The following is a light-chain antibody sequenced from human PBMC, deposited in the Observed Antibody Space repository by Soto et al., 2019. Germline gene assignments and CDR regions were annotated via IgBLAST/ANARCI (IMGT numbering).Light chain of an antibody. J-gene: IGKJ4*01. CDR1: RSLLQTNGNTY. CDR2: LAT. Sequence: DIVMTQSPLPLPVTPGEPASISCRSCRSLLQTNGNTYLDWYLQKPGQSPQLLISLATNRASGVPDRFSGSGSGTDFTLQISRVEAEDVGVYYCMQALQTPFTFGGGTKVDIK. V-gene: IGKV2-28*01. CDR3: MQALQTPFT.